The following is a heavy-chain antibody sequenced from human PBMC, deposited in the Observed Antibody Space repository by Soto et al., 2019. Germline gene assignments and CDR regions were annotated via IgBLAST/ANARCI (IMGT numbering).Heavy chain of an antibody. J-gene: IGHJ4*02. CDR2: ISSSSSTI. CDR1: GFTFSSYS. D-gene: IGHD6-6*01. CDR3: ARENLPSYSSSAFDY. Sequence: GGSLSLSCAASGFTFSSYSMNWVRQAPGKGLEWVSYISSSSSTIYYADSVKGRFTISRDNAKNSLYLQMNSLRAEDTAVYYCARENLPSYSSSAFDYWGQGTLVTVSS. V-gene: IGHV3-48*01.